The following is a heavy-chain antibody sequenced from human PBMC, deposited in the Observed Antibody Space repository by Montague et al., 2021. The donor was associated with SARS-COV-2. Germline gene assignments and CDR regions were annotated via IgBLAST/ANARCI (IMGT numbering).Heavy chain of an antibody. Sequence: SETLSLTCAVYGGSFGGYYWSWIRQPPGKGLEWIGEINHSGSTNYNPSLKSRVTISMDTSKNQFPLKLSSVTAADTAVYYCARGVRQLGVRYYYYYIDVWDKGTTVTVSS. CDR3: ARGVRQLGVRYYYYYIDV. CDR2: INHSGST. CDR1: GGSFGGYY. J-gene: IGHJ6*03. V-gene: IGHV4-34*01. D-gene: IGHD6-6*01.